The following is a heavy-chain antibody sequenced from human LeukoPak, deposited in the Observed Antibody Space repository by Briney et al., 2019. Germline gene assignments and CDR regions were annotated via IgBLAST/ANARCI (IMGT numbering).Heavy chain of an antibody. CDR2: IYYSGIT. D-gene: IGHD3-22*01. CDR1: GGSISSSGYY. V-gene: IGHV4-39*07. J-gene: IGHJ4*02. CDR3: ARGLPRYYYDSSGYHRKQGNYFDY. Sequence: PSETLSLTCTVSGGSISSSGYYWGWIRQSPGEGLEWIGNIYYSGITYYNPSLKSRVTISVDTSKNQFSLKLSSVTAADTAVYYCARGLPRYYYDSSGYHRKQGNYFDYWGQGTLVTVSS.